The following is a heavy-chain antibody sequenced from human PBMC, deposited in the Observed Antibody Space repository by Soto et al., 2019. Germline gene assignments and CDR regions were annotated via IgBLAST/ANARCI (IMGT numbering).Heavy chain of an antibody. V-gene: IGHV3-30*03. CDR1: GFPFTTYG. CDR2: ISYDGSNK. CDR3: VGGQYYFDY. J-gene: IGHJ4*02. D-gene: IGHD3-10*01. Sequence: QVQLVESGGGVVQPGRSLRLSCAASGFPFTTYGMHWVREGPGKGLDWVAAISYDGSNKFYADSVKGRFTISRDNSKNTLYLKMKSLRPEDTALYYCVGGQYYFDYRGQGTLVIVSS.